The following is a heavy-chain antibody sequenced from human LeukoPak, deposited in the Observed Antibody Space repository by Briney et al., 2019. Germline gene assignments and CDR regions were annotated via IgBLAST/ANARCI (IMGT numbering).Heavy chain of an antibody. V-gene: IGHV3-9*01. CDR3: VKGTTFDAFDM. D-gene: IGHD4-11*01. CDR2: IGWNSGGI. J-gene: IGHJ3*02. CDR1: GLTFDDYA. Sequence: GGSLRLSCAASGLTFDDYAMHWVRQVPGKGLEWVSGIGWNSGGIGYADSAKGRFTISRDNAKNSLYLQMNSLRPEDTALFYCVKGTTFDAFDMWGQGTMVTVSS.